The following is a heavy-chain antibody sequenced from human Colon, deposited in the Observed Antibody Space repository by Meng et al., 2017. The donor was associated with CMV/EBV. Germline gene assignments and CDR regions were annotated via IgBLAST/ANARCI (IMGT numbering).Heavy chain of an antibody. J-gene: IGHJ3*02. CDR3: ARHGRGVDAFDI. V-gene: IGHV3-21*01. CDR2: ISSSSSYI. Sequence: GGSLRLSCAASGFTFSSYSMNWVRQAPGKGLEWVSSISSSSSYIYYADSVKGRFTISRDNAKNSLYLQMNSLRAEDTAVYYCARHGRGVDAFDIWGQGTMVTVSS. D-gene: IGHD3-10*01. CDR1: GFTFSSYS.